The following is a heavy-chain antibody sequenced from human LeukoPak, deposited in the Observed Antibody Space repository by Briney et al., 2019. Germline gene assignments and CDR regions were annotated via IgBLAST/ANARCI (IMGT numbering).Heavy chain of an antibody. CDR3: ARSLPLFSGWVAFDI. CDR2: IYHSGST. D-gene: IGHD3-10*01. V-gene: IGHV4-38-2*02. J-gene: IGHJ3*02. Sequence: PSETLSLTCTVSGYSISSGYYWGWIRPPPGKGLEWIGSIYHSGSTYYNPSLKSRVTISVDTSKNQFSLKLSSVTAADTAVYYCARSLPLFSGWVAFDIWGQGTMVTVSS. CDR1: GYSISSGYY.